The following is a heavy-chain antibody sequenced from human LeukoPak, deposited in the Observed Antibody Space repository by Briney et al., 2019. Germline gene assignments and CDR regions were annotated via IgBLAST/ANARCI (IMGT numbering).Heavy chain of an antibody. CDR2: ISTSGSTT. V-gene: IGHV3-48*03. Sequence: GGSLRLSCTASRFTFTSYQMNWVRQAPGKGLEWVSHISTSGSTTHYADSVRGRFTISRDNAKNSLFLQMNSLRAEDTAVYYCATDLEGLVDFEYWGQGTLVTVSS. CDR3: ATDLEGLVDFEY. D-gene: IGHD6-19*01. CDR1: RFTFTSYQ. J-gene: IGHJ4*02.